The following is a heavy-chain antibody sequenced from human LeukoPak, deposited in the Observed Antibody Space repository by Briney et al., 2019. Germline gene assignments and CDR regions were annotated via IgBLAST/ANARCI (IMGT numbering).Heavy chain of an antibody. V-gene: IGHV4-59*01. CDR3: ARTTEGGYTYDYFYYYYMDV. Sequence: SETLSLTCAVYGGSFSGYYWSWIRQPPGKGLEWIGYIYYSGSTNYNPSLKSRVTISVDSSKNQFSLKLSSVTAADTAVYYCARTTEGGYTYDYFYYYYMDVWGKGTTVTISS. D-gene: IGHD5-18*01. CDR2: IYYSGST. J-gene: IGHJ6*03. CDR1: GGSFSGYY.